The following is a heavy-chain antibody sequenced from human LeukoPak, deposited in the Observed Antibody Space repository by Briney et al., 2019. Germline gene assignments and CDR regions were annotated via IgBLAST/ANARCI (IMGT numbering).Heavy chain of an antibody. Sequence: SVKVSCKASGGTFSNYAISWVRQAPGQGLEWMGRIIPIFGTTNYAQKFQGRVTITTDESTSTAYMELSSLRSEDTAVYYCARGGEANYYDTSGYYLYYYWGQGTLVIVSS. J-gene: IGHJ4*02. D-gene: IGHD3-22*01. V-gene: IGHV1-69*05. CDR2: IIPIFGTT. CDR3: ARGGEANYYDTSGYYLYYY. CDR1: GGTFSNYA.